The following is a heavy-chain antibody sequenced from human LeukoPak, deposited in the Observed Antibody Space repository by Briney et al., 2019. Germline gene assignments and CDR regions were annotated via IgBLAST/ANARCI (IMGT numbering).Heavy chain of an antibody. J-gene: IGHJ3*02. CDR2: ISGSGGST. CDR1: GFTFSSYA. CDR3: AKLWEDTAVVEVVAFDI. D-gene: IGHD5-18*01. Sequence: GGSLRLSCAASGFTFSSYAMSWVRQAPGKGLEWVSAISGSGGSTYYADSVKGRFTISRDNSKNTLYLQMNSLRAEDTAVYYCAKLWEDTAVVEVVAFDIWGQGTMVTVSS. V-gene: IGHV3-23*01.